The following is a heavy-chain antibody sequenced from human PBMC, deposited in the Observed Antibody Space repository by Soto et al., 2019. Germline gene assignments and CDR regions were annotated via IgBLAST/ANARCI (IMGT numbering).Heavy chain of an antibody. CDR2: ISINGGYI. D-gene: IGHD6-6*01. CDR1: GFTFSNYA. V-gene: IGHV3-64D*08. J-gene: IGHJ6*02. Sequence: PGGSLRLSCSASGFTFSNYAMHWVRQAPGKGLEYVSVISINGGYIYYADSVKGRFTISRDNSKSTLYLQMSSLRTEDTAVYYCVKGTEHSSSSGIDVWGQGTTVTVSS. CDR3: VKGTEHSSSSGIDV.